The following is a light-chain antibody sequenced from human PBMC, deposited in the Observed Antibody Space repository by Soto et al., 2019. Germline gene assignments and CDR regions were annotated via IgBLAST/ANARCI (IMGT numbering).Light chain of an antibody. CDR1: QSISSY. V-gene: IGKV1-39*01. Sequence: DIQMTQSPSSLSASVGDRVTITCRASQSISSYLNWYQQKPGKAPKLLIYAASSLQSGVPPRFGGSGSGTDFTLTINGLQPEDFATYYCQQSDSTPLTFGPGTKVDIK. J-gene: IGKJ3*01. CDR3: QQSDSTPLT. CDR2: AAS.